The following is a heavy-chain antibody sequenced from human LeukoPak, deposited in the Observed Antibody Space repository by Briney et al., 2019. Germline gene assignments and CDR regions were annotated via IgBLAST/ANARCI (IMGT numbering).Heavy chain of an antibody. J-gene: IGHJ4*02. V-gene: IGHV3-21*04. D-gene: IGHD3-22*01. CDR3: AKDQLGYYDSSGYSY. Sequence: GGSLRLSCAASGFTFSAFSMNWVRQAPGKGLEWVSAISSSSSDIYYADSVKGRFTISRDNSKNTLYLQMNSLRAEDTAVYYCAKDQLGYYDSSGYSYWGQGTLVTVSS. CDR1: GFTFSAFS. CDR2: ISSSSSDI.